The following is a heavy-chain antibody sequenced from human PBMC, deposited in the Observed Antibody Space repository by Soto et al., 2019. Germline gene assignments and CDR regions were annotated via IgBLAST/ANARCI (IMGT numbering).Heavy chain of an antibody. CDR1: GGSISSYY. Sequence: SETLSLTCTVSGGSISSYYWSWIRQPPGKGLEWIGYIYYSGSTNYNPSLKSRVTISVDTSKNQFPLKLSSVTAADTAVYYCARFAPGWKQVENWFDPWGQGTLVTVSS. CDR3: ARFAPGWKQVENWFDP. D-gene: IGHD1-1*01. J-gene: IGHJ5*02. CDR2: IYYSGST. V-gene: IGHV4-59*01.